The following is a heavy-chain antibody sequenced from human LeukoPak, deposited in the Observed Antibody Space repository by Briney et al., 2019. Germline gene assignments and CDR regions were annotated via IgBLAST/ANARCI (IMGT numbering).Heavy chain of an antibody. D-gene: IGHD3-10*01. V-gene: IGHV4-39*07. CDR3: ARALWFGELDQDYFDY. CDR2: IYYSGST. J-gene: IGHJ4*02. CDR1: GGSISSSSYY. Sequence: PSETVSLACTVSGGSISSSSYYWGWIRQPPGKGLEWIGSIYYSGSTYYNPSLKSRVTISVDTSKNQFSLKLSSVTAADTAVYYCARALWFGELDQDYFDYWGQGTLVTVSS.